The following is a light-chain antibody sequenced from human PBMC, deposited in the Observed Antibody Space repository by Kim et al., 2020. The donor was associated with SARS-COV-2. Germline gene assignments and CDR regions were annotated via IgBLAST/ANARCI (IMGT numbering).Light chain of an antibody. CDR3: QQYKNWPPWT. J-gene: IGKJ1*01. Sequence: EIVMTQSPATLSVSLGEGATLSCRASQSVASELAWYQQKSGQPPRLLIYGASIRATGVPVRFRGSGSGTEFTLTISTLQSEDYGLYYCQQYKNWPPWTFGQGTKVEIK. CDR2: GAS. CDR1: QSVASE. V-gene: IGKV3-15*01.